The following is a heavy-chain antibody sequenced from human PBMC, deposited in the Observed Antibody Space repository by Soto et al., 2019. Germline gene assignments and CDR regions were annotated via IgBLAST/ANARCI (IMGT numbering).Heavy chain of an antibody. CDR1: EGTFSSYT. CDR3: AMEYCSSTSCYRDY. J-gene: IGHJ4*02. CDR2: IIPILGIA. Sequence: QVQLVQSGAEVKKPGSSVKVSCKASEGTFSSYTISWVRQAPGQGLEWMGRIIPILGIANYAQKFQGRVTITADKSTNTAYRERSSLRSEETAVYYCAMEYCSSTSCYRDYWGQGTLVTVSS. V-gene: IGHV1-69*02. D-gene: IGHD2-2*02.